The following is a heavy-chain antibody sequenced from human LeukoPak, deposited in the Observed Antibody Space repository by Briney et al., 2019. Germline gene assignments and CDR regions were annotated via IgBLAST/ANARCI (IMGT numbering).Heavy chain of an antibody. CDR2: IYSSGST. J-gene: IGHJ4*02. V-gene: IGHV4-31*01. Sequence: PSETLSLTCTVSGGSISSGAYYWSWIRQHPGKGLEWIGYIYSSGSTFYNPSLKSQATISIDTSKNQFSLKLSSVTAADTAVYYCAARDNSDYYDVSWGPGTLVTVSS. CDR3: AARDNSDYYDVS. CDR1: GGSISSGAYY. D-gene: IGHD3-22*01.